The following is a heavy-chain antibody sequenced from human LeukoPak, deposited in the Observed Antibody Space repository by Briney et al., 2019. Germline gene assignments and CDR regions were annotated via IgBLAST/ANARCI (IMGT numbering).Heavy chain of an antibody. J-gene: IGHJ4*02. CDR1: GFTFSSYG. CDR3: ASGGYSYGYRFDY. Sequence: PGRSRPFSCAAAGFTFSSYGMHWVRQAPGKGLEWVAVIWYDGSNKYYADSVKGRFTISRDNSKNTLYLQMNSLRAEDTAVYYCASGGYSYGYRFDYWGQRTLVTVSS. D-gene: IGHD5-18*01. V-gene: IGHV3-33*01. CDR2: IWYDGSNK.